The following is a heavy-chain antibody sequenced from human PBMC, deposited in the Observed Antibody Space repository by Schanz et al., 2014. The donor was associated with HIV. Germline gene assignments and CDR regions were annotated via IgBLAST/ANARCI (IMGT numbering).Heavy chain of an antibody. CDR1: GGSFSGYV. CDR2: IYQSGGT. V-gene: IGHV4-34*01. Sequence: QVRLQQWGAGLLKPSETLSLTCAVYGGSFSGYVWSWIRQAPGKGLEWIGEIYQSGGTDYSPSFKSRIPMLVDTSNNQVSLNLRSVTAADTGVYYCARGTDDFPPDSWGQGTQVIVSS. J-gene: IGHJ4*02. CDR3: ARGTDDFPPDS. D-gene: IGHD3-3*01.